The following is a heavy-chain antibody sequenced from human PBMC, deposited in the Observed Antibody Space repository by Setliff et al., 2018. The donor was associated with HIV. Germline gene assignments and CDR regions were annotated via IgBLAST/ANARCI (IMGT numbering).Heavy chain of an antibody. J-gene: IGHJ4*02. Sequence: ASVKVSCKGSGYTFIDYYMHWVQQAPGKGLEWMGRVDPEDGETIYAEKFQGRVTITADTSTDTAYMELNSLRSEDTALYYCAAHYDILTGYRRPLDYFDYWGQGTLVTVSS. D-gene: IGHD3-9*01. CDR2: VDPEDGET. CDR1: GYTFIDYY. V-gene: IGHV1-69-2*01. CDR3: AAHYDILTGYRRPLDYFDY.